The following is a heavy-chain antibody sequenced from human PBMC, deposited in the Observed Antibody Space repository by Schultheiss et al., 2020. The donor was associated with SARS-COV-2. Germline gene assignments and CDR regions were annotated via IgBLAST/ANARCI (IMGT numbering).Heavy chain of an antibody. CDR2: IKQDGSEK. CDR1: GFTFSSYW. Sequence: GESLKISCAASGFTFSSYWMSWVRQAPGKGLEWVDNIKQDGSEKYYVDSVKDRFTISRDNAKNSLYLQMNSLRAEDTAVYYCAGETAYYDFWSGYSDYYYYMDVWVKGTTVTVAS. CDR3: AGETAYYDFWSGYSDYYYYMDV. J-gene: IGHJ6*03. D-gene: IGHD3-3*01. V-gene: IGHV3-7*01.